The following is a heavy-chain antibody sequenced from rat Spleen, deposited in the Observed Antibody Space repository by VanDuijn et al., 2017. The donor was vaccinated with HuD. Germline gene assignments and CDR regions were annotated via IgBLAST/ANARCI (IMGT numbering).Heavy chain of an antibody. J-gene: IGHJ3*01. CDR3: ARHGGLRNWFAY. D-gene: IGHD1-11*01. V-gene: IGHV5S23*01. CDR2: ISSGGDNT. Sequence: EVQLVESGGDLVQPGRSLRLSCTASGFTFSDYDMAWVRQAPTKGLEWIASISSGGDNTYYRDSVKGRLTVSRDDAKSTQYLQMDSLRSEDTATYYCARHGGLRNWFAYWGQGTLVTVSS. CDR1: GFTFSDYD.